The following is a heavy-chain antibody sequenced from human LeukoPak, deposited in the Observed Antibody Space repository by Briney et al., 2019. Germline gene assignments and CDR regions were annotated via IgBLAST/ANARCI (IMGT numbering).Heavy chain of an antibody. J-gene: IGHJ4*02. CDR3: ARGPRGTGWYGVDY. V-gene: IGHV3-53*01. Sequence: GGSLRLSCAPAGLDFRSKYMAWVRQAPGGGREWVSVISSDGSRYYAASVKGQFNISGDNSKNTLYLQMNSLRVEDTAVYYCARGPRGTGWYGVDYWGQGTRVTVSS. CDR1: GLDFRSKY. CDR2: ISSDGSR. D-gene: IGHD6-19*01.